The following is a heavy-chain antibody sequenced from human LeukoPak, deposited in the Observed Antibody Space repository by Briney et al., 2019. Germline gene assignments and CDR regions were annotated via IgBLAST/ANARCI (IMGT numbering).Heavy chain of an antibody. CDR1: GGSITSYY. V-gene: IGHV4-4*09. J-gene: IGHJ5*02. Sequence: SGTLSLTCAVSGGSITSYYWSWIRQPPGKGLEWIWYIYTSGSTKYNPSLKSRIPMSAETSKNKISLKLNSITAADTAVYYCARLNDYSSSFDPWGQGTLVTVSS. D-gene: IGHD6-6*01. CDR2: IYTSGST. CDR3: ARLNDYSSSFDP.